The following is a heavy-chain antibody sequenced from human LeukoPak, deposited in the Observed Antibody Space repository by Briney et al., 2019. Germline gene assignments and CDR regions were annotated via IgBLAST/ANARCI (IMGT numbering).Heavy chain of an antibody. CDR1: GFTFSSYE. J-gene: IGHJ6*03. Sequence: PGGSLRLSCAASGFTFSSYEMNWVRQAPGKGLEWVSYISSSGSTIYYADSVKGRFTISRDNAKNSLYLQMNSLRAEDTAVYYCAREGYFDWLRPYYYYYMDVWGKGTTVTISS. D-gene: IGHD3-9*01. V-gene: IGHV3-48*03. CDR2: ISSSGSTI. CDR3: AREGYFDWLRPYYYYYMDV.